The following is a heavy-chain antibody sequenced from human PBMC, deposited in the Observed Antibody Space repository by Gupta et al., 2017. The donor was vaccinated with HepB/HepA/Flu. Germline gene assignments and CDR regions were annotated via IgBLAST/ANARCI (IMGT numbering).Heavy chain of an antibody. J-gene: IGHJ4*02. D-gene: IGHD3-16*01. CDR2: INQDRSVK. V-gene: IGHV3-7*01. CDR3: STHGAH. Sequence: EVQLVESGGGLVQPGGSLRLSCAASGFTFSNFWMNWVRQAPGKGLEWVANINQDRSVKRCVDSVKGRFTISRDNANDSLYLQMNSLRPEDTAVYYCSTHGAHWGQGILVTVSP. CDR1: GFTFSNFW.